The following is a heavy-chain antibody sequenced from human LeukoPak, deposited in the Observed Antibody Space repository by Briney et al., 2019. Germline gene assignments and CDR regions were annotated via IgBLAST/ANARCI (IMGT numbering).Heavy chain of an antibody. CDR2: IYYSGST. Sequence: PSETLSLTCTVSGGSISSYYWSWIRQPPGEGLEWIGYIYYSGSTNYNPSLKSRVTISVDTSKNQFSLKLSSVTAADTAVYYCARGSSGWYSGFDYWGQGTLVTVSS. CDR3: ARGSSGWYSGFDY. CDR1: GGSISSYY. V-gene: IGHV4-59*01. D-gene: IGHD6-19*01. J-gene: IGHJ4*02.